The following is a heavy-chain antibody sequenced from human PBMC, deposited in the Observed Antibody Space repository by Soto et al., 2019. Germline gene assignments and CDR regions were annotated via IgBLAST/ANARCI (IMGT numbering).Heavy chain of an antibody. CDR2: IKGDGTTT. D-gene: IGHD6-19*01. CDR3: AGGRGWLAPD. CDR1: GFTFSSYW. Sequence: EVQLVESGGGLIQPGGSLRLSCAASGFTFSSYWMHWFRQAPGKGLVWVSLIKGDGTTTKYAESVMGRFTISRDNARNTLYLQRNSLRVDDTAVYFCAGGRGWLAPDWGQGTLVTVSS. V-gene: IGHV3-74*03. J-gene: IGHJ4*02.